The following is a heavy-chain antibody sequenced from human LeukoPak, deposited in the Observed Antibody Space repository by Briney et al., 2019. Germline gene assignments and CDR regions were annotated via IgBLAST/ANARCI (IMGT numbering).Heavy chain of an antibody. CDR3: ARDRHCSGGSCSGL. D-gene: IGHD2-15*01. J-gene: IGHJ4*02. CDR2: IYSGGST. V-gene: IGHV3-53*01. CDR1: GLTFSDNY. Sequence: GGSLRLSCAASGLTFSDNYMKWVRQAPGKGLEGGSLIYSGGSTYYADSVQGRFTISRDNPKNTVYLQINNLRAEDTAVYYCARDRHCSGGSCSGLWGQGTLVTVSS.